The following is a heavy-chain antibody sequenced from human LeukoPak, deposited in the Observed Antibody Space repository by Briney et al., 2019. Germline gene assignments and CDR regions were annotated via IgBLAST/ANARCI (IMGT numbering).Heavy chain of an antibody. Sequence: PGGSLRLSCAASGFTFSSYAMSWVRQAPGKGLEWVSAISGSGGSTYYADSVKGRFTISRDNSKNTLYLQMNSLRAEDTAVYCCAKDLSYGSLRHYFDYWGQGTLVTVSS. J-gene: IGHJ4*02. D-gene: IGHD2-15*01. CDR3: AKDLSYGSLRHYFDY. CDR1: GFTFSSYA. CDR2: ISGSGGST. V-gene: IGHV3-23*01.